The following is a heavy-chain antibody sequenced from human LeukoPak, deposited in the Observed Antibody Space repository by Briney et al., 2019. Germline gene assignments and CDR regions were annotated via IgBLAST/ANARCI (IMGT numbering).Heavy chain of an antibody. D-gene: IGHD2-15*01. CDR3: ARVAATNDAFDI. CDR1: AYTFTAYY. CDR2: RNPNSGGT. Sequence: ASVKVSFKASAYTFTAYYMHLVRQAPGQGLEWMWWRNPNSGGTNYPKKLHGRVTLTKDKYISTAYMELSSMRYDAPAVFYCARVAATNDAFDIWGQGTMVSVSS. J-gene: IGHJ3*02. V-gene: IGHV1-2*02.